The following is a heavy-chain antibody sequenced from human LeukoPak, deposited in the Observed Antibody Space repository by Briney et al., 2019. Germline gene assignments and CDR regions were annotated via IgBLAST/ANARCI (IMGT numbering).Heavy chain of an antibody. D-gene: IGHD4-17*01. Sequence: GGSLRLSCAGSGFSVSNYYMSWVRQAPGKGLEWVSLNSGETFYADSVKGRFTISRDNSKNTMYLQMNRLRVEDTAVYFCARDRAVTQDWVEFDPWGQGTLVTVSS. CDR2: NSGET. CDR1: GFSVSNYY. V-gene: IGHV3-66*03. J-gene: IGHJ5*02. CDR3: ARDRAVTQDWVEFDP.